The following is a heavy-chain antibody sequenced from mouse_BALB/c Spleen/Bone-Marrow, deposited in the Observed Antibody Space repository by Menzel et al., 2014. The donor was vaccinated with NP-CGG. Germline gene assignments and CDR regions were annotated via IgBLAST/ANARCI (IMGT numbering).Heavy chain of an antibody. J-gene: IGHJ4*01. CDR2: MWAGGST. CDR3: AREGRGYYGSSGAAMDY. V-gene: IGHV2-9*02. D-gene: IGHD1-1*01. Sequence: VKLVESGPGLVAPSQSLSITCTVSGFSLTSYGVHWVRQPPGKGLEWLGVMWAGGSTSYNSALMSRLSINQDNSKSQVFLKLNSLQTDDTVTYYCAREGRGYYGSSGAAMDYWGQGTSVTVSS. CDR1: GFSLTSYG.